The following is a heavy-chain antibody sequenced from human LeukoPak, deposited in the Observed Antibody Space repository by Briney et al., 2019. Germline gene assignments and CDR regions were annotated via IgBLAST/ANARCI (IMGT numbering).Heavy chain of an antibody. CDR2: ISGSGGST. J-gene: IGHJ4*02. CDR1: GFTFSSYA. Sequence: PGGSLRLSCAASGFTFSSYAMSWVRQAPGKGLEWVSAISGSGGSTYYADSVKGRFTISRDNSKNTLYLQMNSLRAEDTAVYYCAKDRTASSGYVLYYFDYWGQGTLVTVSS. V-gene: IGHV3-23*01. D-gene: IGHD3-22*01. CDR3: AKDRTASSGYVLYYFDY.